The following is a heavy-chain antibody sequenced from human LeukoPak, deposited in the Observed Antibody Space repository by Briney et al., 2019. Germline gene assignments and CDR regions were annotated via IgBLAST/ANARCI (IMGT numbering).Heavy chain of an antibody. CDR3: ARARNYYDSSGFYYEGDAFDI. J-gene: IGHJ3*02. D-gene: IGHD3-22*01. CDR2: IYSSGST. CDR1: GASINSYY. V-gene: IGHV4-59*01. Sequence: SETLSLTCIVSGASINSYYWSWIRQPPGKGLEWIGYIYSSGSTNYNPSLKSRVTISVDTSKNQFSLKLSSVTAADTAVYYCARARNYYDSSGFYYEGDAFDIWGQGTMVTVSS.